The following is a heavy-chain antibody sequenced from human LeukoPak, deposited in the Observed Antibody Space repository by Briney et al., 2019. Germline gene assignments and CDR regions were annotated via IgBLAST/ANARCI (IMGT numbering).Heavy chain of an antibody. D-gene: IGHD3-22*01. V-gene: IGHV3-74*01. CDR3: VRAPSEVGGYYPEYFRH. J-gene: IGHJ1*01. CDR2: IKSDGKT. Sequence: TGGSLRLSCEASGFTFSRYWMHWVRQAPGKGLVWVSRIKSDGKTNYADSVKGRFTISRDNAKNTVSLQMDSLRGTQSTLHYCVRAPSEVGGYYPEYFRHWGQGTLVTVSS. CDR1: GFTFSRYW.